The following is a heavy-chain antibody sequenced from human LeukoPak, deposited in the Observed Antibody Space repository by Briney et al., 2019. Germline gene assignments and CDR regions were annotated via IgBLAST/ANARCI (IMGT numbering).Heavy chain of an antibody. Sequence: PGASVKVSCKASGGTFSSYAISWVRQAPGQGLEWMGGIIPIFGTANYAQKFQGRVTITADESTSTAYMELSSLRSEDTAVYYCARVADYGDYYFDYWGQGTLVTVSS. CDR2: IIPIFGTA. CDR3: ARVADYGDYYFDY. D-gene: IGHD4-17*01. CDR1: GGTFSSYA. J-gene: IGHJ4*02. V-gene: IGHV1-69*13.